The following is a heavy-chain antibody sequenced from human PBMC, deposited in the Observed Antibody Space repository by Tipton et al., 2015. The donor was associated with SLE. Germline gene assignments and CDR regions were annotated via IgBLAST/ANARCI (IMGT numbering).Heavy chain of an antibody. V-gene: IGHV3-23*01. CDR1: GFTFSGHA. CDR3: AKTGAFGVVGIWDY. CDR2: ISGSGGSR. J-gene: IGHJ4*02. Sequence: SLRLSCVASGFTFSGHAMSWVRQAPGKGLEWVSAISGSGGSRYYADSVMGRFTISRDNSKNTLYLQMNSLRAEDTAVYYCAKTGAFGVVGIWDYWGQGTLVTVSS. D-gene: IGHD3-3*01.